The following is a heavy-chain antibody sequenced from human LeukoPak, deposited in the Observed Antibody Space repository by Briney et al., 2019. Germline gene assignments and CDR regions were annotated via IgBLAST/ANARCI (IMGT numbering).Heavy chain of an antibody. Sequence: ASVKVSCKVSGYTLTELSMHWVRQAPGKGLEWMGGFDPEDGETIYAQKFQGRDTMTEGTSTDTAYMELSSLRSEDTAVYYCATARIMPERDAFDIWGQGTMVTVSS. D-gene: IGHD2-2*01. CDR3: ATARIMPERDAFDI. CDR1: GYTLTELS. V-gene: IGHV1-24*01. CDR2: FDPEDGET. J-gene: IGHJ3*02.